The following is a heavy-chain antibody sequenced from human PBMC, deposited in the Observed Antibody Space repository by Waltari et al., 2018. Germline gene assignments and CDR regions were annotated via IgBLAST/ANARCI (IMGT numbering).Heavy chain of an antibody. CDR1: GFTFSSYW. Sequence: EVQLVESGGGLVQPGGSLRLSCAASGFTFSSYWMSWVRQAPGKGLEWVANIKQDGSEKYYVDSVKGRFTISRDNAKNSLYLQMNSLRAEDTAVYYCARDQSTIFGVYGMDVWGQGTTVTVSS. J-gene: IGHJ6*02. V-gene: IGHV3-7*01. CDR3: ARDQSTIFGVYGMDV. D-gene: IGHD3-3*01. CDR2: IKQDGSEK.